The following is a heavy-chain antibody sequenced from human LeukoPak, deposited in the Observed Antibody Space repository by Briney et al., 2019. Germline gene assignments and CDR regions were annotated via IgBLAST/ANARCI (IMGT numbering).Heavy chain of an antibody. J-gene: IGHJ4*02. CDR2: IYPRDGST. V-gene: IGHV1-46*01. CDR3: ARDQEGFDY. Sequence: ASVKVSCKASGYTFTSNCIHWVRRAPGQGLEWMGMIYPRDGSTSYAQKFQGRVTVTRDTSTSTVHMELSGLRSEDTAVYYCARDQEGFDYWGQGTLVTVSS. CDR1: GYTFTSNC.